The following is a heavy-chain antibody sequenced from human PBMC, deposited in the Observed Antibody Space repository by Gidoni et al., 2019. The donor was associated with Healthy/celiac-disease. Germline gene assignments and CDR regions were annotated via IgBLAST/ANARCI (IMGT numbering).Heavy chain of an antibody. D-gene: IGHD7-27*01. CDR1: GFTFSSYG. CDR2: IWYDGSNK. Sequence: QVQLVESGGGVVQPGRSLRLSCAASGFTFSSYGMHWVRQAPGKGLEWVAVIWYDGSNKYYADSVKGRFTISRDNSKNTLYLQMNSLRAEDTAVYYCARSIKLGRGFDYWGQGTLVTVSS. V-gene: IGHV3-33*01. CDR3: ARSIKLGRGFDY. J-gene: IGHJ4*02.